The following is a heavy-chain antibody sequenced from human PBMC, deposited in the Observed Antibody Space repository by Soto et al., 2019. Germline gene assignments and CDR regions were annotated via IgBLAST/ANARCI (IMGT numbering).Heavy chain of an antibody. CDR2: IIPIFGTA. D-gene: IGHD2-2*02. CDR3: ARDAGYCSSTSCYTTHWFDP. J-gene: IGHJ5*02. CDR1: GGTFSSYA. V-gene: IGHV1-69*06. Sequence: GASVKVSCKASGGTFSSYAISWVRQAPGQGLEWMGGIIPIFGTANYAQKFQGRVTITADKSTSTAYMELSSLRSEDTAVYYCARDAGYCSSTSCYTTHWFDPWGQGTLVTVSS.